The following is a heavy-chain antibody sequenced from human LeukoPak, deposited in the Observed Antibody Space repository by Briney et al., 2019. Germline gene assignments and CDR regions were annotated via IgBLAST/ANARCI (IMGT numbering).Heavy chain of an antibody. J-gene: IGHJ4*02. Sequence: SDTLSLICTVSGGSIRSYYWSWIRQPPGKGLEYIGYIYYSGSTNYNPSLKSRVTISVDTSKNQFSLKLSSVTAADTAVYYCARGSDNYDSSSPFDYWGQGTLVTVSS. CDR3: ARGSDNYDSSSPFDY. CDR2: IYYSGST. V-gene: IGHV4-59*07. D-gene: IGHD3-22*01. CDR1: GGSIRSYY.